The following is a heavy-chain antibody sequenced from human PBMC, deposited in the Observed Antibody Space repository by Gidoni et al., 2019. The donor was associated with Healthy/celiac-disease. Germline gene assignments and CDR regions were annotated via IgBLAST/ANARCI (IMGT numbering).Heavy chain of an antibody. Sequence: QVQLVQSGAEVKKPGASVKVSCKASGYTFTSYYMHWVRQAPGQGLEWMGIINPSGGSSSYAQKFQGRVTMTRDTSTSTVYMELSSLRSEDTAVYYCARDYKQWLVFDYWGQGTLVTVSS. CDR3: ARDYKQWLVFDY. CDR1: GYTFTSYY. J-gene: IGHJ4*02. V-gene: IGHV1-46*01. CDR2: INPSGGSS. D-gene: IGHD6-19*01.